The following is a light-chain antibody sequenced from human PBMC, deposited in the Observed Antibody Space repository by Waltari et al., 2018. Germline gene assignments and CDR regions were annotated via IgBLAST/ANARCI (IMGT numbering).Light chain of an antibody. CDR2: GAS. V-gene: IGKV3-20*01. CDR1: QSVSSSY. CDR3: QQYGSSRLT. Sequence: EIVLTQSPGTLSLSPGERATLSCRASQSVSSSYLAWYQQKPGQAPRLLSYGASSSATGIPDRFSGSGSGTDFTLTISRLEPEDFAVYYCQQYGSSRLTFGGGTKVEIK. J-gene: IGKJ4*01.